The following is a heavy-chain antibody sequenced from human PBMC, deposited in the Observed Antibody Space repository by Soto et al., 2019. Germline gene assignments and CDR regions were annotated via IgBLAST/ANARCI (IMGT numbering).Heavy chain of an antibody. CDR2: ISGSGERT. CDR3: ASLSGSYLA. J-gene: IGHJ5*02. D-gene: IGHD1-26*01. Sequence: GGSLRLSCAASGFTSTSYALNWVRQAPGKGLEWVSAISGSGERTYYADSVKGRFTISRDTSESMLYLQMNSLRAEDTAVYYCASLSGSYLAWGQGTLVTVSS. V-gene: IGHV3-23*01. CDR1: GFTSTSYA.